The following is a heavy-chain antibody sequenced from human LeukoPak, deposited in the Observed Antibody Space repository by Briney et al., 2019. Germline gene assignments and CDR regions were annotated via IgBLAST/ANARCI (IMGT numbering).Heavy chain of an antibody. CDR1: GGTFSSYA. D-gene: IGHD2-15*01. J-gene: IGHJ4*02. Sequence: SVKVSCKASGGTFSSYAISWVRQAPGQGLEWMGRIIPIFGTANYAQKFQGSVTITTDESTSTAYMELSSLRSEDTAVYYCACGIVVVVAATPSYYFDYWGQGTLVTVSS. CDR3: ACGIVVVVAATPSYYFDY. CDR2: IIPIFGTA. V-gene: IGHV1-69*05.